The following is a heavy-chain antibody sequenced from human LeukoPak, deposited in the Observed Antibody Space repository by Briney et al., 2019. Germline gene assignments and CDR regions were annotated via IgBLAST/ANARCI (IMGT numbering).Heavy chain of an antibody. V-gene: IGHV3-64D*08. J-gene: IGHJ1*01. Sequence: GGSLRLSCSASGFTFNNYAMHWVRQAPGKGLEGVSVISNNGGGTYYADSVKGRYSISRDNSKSTLYLQVSSLRPEDSAMYYCVKADYCSGGNCYRIFQHWGQGTLVTVSS. CDR1: GFTFNNYA. D-gene: IGHD2-15*01. CDR2: ISNNGGGT. CDR3: VKADYCSGGNCYRIFQH.